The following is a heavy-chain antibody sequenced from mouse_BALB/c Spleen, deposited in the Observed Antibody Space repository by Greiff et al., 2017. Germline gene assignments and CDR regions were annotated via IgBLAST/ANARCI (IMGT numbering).Heavy chain of an antibody. CDR2: ISSGGST. D-gene: IGHD2-1*01. Sequence: EVKVVESGGGLVKPGGSLKLSCAASGFTFSSYAMSWVRQTPEKRLEWVASISSGGSTYYPDSVKGRFTISRDNARNILYLQMSSLRSEDTAMYYCASPLYGNYGTFAYWGQGTLVTVSA. CDR1: GFTFSSYA. CDR3: ASPLYGNYGTFAY. V-gene: IGHV5-6-5*01. J-gene: IGHJ3*01.